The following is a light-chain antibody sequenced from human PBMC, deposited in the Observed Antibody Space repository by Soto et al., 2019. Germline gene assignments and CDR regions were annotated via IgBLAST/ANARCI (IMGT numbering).Light chain of an antibody. Sequence: EIVMTQSPATLSVSLGDRATLSCRASQSVSSYLAWYQQKPGQAPRLLIYDASNRATGIPARFSGSGSGTDFTLTISSLEPEDFAVYYCQQRSNWPPTFGQGTRLEIK. CDR3: QQRSNWPPT. V-gene: IGKV3-11*01. CDR1: QSVSSY. CDR2: DAS. J-gene: IGKJ5*01.